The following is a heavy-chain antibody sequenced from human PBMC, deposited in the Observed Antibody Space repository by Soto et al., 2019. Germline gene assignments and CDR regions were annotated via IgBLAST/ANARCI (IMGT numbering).Heavy chain of an antibody. V-gene: IGHV3-66*01. CDR1: GFPVRRNY. J-gene: IGHJ4*02. D-gene: IGHD2-2*01. CDR3: AMGSCSSTSCLFDF. CDR2: IYTGGST. Sequence: GGSLRLSCAASGFPVRRNYMSWVRPAPGKGLEWVSLIYTGGSTNYADSVKGRFTISRDNSKNTLYLQMNSLRAEDTAVYYCAMGSCSSTSCLFDFWGQGTLVTVSS.